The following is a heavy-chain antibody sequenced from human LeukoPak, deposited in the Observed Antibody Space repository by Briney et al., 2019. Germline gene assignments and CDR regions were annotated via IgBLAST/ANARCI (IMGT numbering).Heavy chain of an antibody. CDR3: ARDNGQIFDSNRFAFDI. V-gene: IGHV1-69*13. CDR2: IIPIFGTV. CDR1: GGSFSTYT. D-gene: IGHD3-22*01. J-gene: IGHJ3*02. Sequence: SVKVSCKASGGSFSTYTISWVRPAPGQGLEWMGGIIPIFGTVNYGQKFQGRVTVTADESTSTAYMELSSLRSEDTAVYYCARDNGQIFDSNRFAFDIWGQGTMVTVSS.